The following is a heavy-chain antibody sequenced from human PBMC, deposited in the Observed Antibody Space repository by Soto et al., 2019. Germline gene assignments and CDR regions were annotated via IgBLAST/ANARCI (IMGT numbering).Heavy chain of an antibody. CDR1: GGSVSSGSYY. D-gene: IGHD3-9*01. J-gene: IGHJ6*02. V-gene: IGHV4-61*01. Sequence: QVQLQESGPGLVKPSETLSLTCTVSGGSVSSGSYYWSWIRQPPGKGLEWIGYIYYSGSTNYNPSLKSRVTISVDTSKNQFSLKLSSVTAADTAVYYCARIHYDILTGYGYYGMDVWGQGTTVTVSS. CDR3: ARIHYDILTGYGYYGMDV. CDR2: IYYSGST.